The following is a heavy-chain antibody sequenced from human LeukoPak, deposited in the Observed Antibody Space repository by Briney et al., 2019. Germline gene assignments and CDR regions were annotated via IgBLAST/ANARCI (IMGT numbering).Heavy chain of an antibody. Sequence: PGGSVTLFCAASGFNFSSYGVHWVRQAPGKGLEWVTSIWFDGSNIHYADSVQGRVTISRDNSKSALYLQMNSLRAEDTAIYYCARDSLPMAVTGPFDHWGQGALVTVSS. D-gene: IGHD6-19*01. V-gene: IGHV3-33*01. J-gene: IGHJ4*02. CDR1: GFNFSSYG. CDR3: ARDSLPMAVTGPFDH. CDR2: IWFDGSNI.